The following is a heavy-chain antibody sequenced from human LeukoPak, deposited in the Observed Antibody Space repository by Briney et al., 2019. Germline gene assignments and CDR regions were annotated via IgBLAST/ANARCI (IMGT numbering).Heavy chain of an antibody. CDR3: SRVGGWVGTADGFDI. V-gene: IGHV4-59*01. D-gene: IGHD4-23*01. CDR2: IYYSGST. J-gene: IGHJ3*02. Sequence: SETLSLTCTVSGGSIRSYFWSWIRQPPGKGLEWIGYIYYSGSTNYNPSLKSRVTISVDTSKNQFSLKLGSVTAADTAVYYCSRVGGWVGTADGFDIWGQGTMVTVSS. CDR1: GGSIRSYF.